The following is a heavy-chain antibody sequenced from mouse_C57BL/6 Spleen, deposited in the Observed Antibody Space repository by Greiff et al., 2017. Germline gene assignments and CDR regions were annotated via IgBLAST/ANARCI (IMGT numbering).Heavy chain of an antibody. D-gene: IGHD2-4*01. CDR1: GFTFSDAW. V-gene: IGHV6-6*01. J-gene: IGHJ4*01. Sequence: EVQLVESGGGLVQPGGSMKLSCAASGFTFSDAWMDWVRQSPEKGLEWVAEIRNKANNPATYYAESVKGRFTISRDDYKSSVYLQMNSLRAEDTGIYYCTRGHYDYIYAMAYWGQGTSVTVSS. CDR3: TRGHYDYIYAMAY. CDR2: IRNKANNPAT.